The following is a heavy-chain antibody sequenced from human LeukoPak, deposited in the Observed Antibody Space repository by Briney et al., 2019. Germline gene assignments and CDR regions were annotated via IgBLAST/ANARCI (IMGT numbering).Heavy chain of an antibody. V-gene: IGHV4-4*07. CDR1: GGSISSYY. D-gene: IGHD3-22*01. Sequence: SETLSLTCTVSGGSISSYYWSWIRQPAGKGLEWIGRIYTSGSTNYNPSLKSRVTMSVDTSKNQFSLKLSSVTAADTAVYYCAGGDEGYDSRIGDYWGQGTLVTVSS. J-gene: IGHJ4*02. CDR2: IYTSGST. CDR3: AGGDEGYDSRIGDY.